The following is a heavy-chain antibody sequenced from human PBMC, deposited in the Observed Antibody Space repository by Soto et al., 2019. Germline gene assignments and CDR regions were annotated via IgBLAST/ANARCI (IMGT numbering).Heavy chain of an antibody. CDR2: IYWDDDQ. CDR1: GFSRSTTYVG. J-gene: IGHJ5*02. CDR3: PNRLKYNTNWETGWFDP. V-gene: IGHV2-5*02. D-gene: IGHD1-1*01. Sequence: QITLKESGPTLVKPTQTLTLTCTFSGFSRSTTYVGVCWFRQPPGKALENLALIYWDDDQRYSPSLGTRRTITNDNSNSLVVHTMANLDPVNTAVYYCPNRLKYNTNWETGWFDPWGKGILVIVSS.